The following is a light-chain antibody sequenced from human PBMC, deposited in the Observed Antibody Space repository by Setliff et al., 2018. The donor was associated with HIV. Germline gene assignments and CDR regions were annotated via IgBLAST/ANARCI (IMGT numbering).Light chain of an antibody. J-gene: IGLJ1*01. V-gene: IGLV1-47*01. CDR2: GNN. CDR1: SSNIGSNY. CDR3: CSYAGSHTFV. Sequence: QSVLTQPPSASGTPGQRVTISCSGSSSNIGSNYVYWYQQLPGTAPKLLIYGNNQRPSGVPDRFSGSKSGTSASLAISGLRPEDEADYYCCSYAGSHTFVFGTGTKVTVL.